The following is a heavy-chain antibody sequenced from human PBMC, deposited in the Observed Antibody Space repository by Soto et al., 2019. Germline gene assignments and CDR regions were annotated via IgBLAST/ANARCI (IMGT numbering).Heavy chain of an antibody. CDR3: AAKDIVVVPAARNYYYYYGMDV. CDR1: GGTFSSYA. J-gene: IGHJ6*02. D-gene: IGHD2-2*01. V-gene: IGHV1-69*01. CDR2: IIPIFGTA. Sequence: QVQLVQSGAEVKKPGSSVNVSCKASGGTFSSYAISWVRQAPGQGLEWMGGIIPIFGTANYAQKFQGRVTITADESTSTAYMALSSLRSEDTAVYYCAAKDIVVVPAARNYYYYYGMDVWGQGTTVTVSS.